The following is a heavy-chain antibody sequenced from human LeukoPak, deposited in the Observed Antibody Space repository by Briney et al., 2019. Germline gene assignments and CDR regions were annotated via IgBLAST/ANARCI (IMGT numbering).Heavy chain of an antibody. CDR2: LKHDGSAQ. CDR1: GFTFSRYW. CDR3: AKDDTRGYSYGTLGFAPGY. J-gene: IGHJ4*02. D-gene: IGHD5-18*01. Sequence: GGSLRLSCAASGFTFSRYWMNWVRQAPGKGLEWVANLKHDGSAQNYADSVKGRFTISRDNSKNTLYLQMNSLRAEDTAVYYCAKDDTRGYSYGTLGFAPGYWGQGTLVTVSS. V-gene: IGHV3-7*01.